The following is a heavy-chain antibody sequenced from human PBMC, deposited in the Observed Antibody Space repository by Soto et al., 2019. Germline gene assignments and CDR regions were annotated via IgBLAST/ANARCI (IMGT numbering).Heavy chain of an antibody. V-gene: IGHV5-51*01. CDR2: IYPGDSDT. Sequence: GESLKISCQASGYSFISSWIGWVRQMPGKGLEWMGIIYPGDSDTRYSPSFQGQVTISADKSTSTAYLQWSSLKASDTATYYCARIMAASGTAFDYWGQGALVTVSS. D-gene: IGHD6-13*01. CDR3: ARIMAASGTAFDY. J-gene: IGHJ4*02. CDR1: GYSFISSW.